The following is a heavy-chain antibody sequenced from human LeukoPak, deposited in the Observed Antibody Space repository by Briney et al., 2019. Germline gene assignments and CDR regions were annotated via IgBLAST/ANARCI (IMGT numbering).Heavy chain of an antibody. V-gene: IGHV3-23*01. CDR2: ISGSGGST. J-gene: IGHJ4*02. D-gene: IGHD2/OR15-2a*01. CDR3: AKGGDFYGNFDY. CDR1: GFTFSSYA. Sequence: GGSLRLSCAASGFTFSSYAMSWVRQAPGKGLEWVSAISGSGGSTYYADSVKGRFTISRDNSKNTLYLQMNSLRAEDTAIYYCAKGGDFYGNFDYWGQGTLVTVSS.